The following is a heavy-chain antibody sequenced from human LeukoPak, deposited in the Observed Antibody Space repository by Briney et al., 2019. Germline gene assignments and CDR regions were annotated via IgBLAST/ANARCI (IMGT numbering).Heavy chain of an antibody. CDR3: AKKYSSTASSSYYFDY. D-gene: IGHD6-19*01. V-gene: IGHV3-23*01. CDR1: GFSFRDYP. J-gene: IGHJ4*02. Sequence: GGSLRLSCEAAGFSFRDYPMGWVGRASGKRLEWVSGISGSGGSTYYADSVKGRFTISRDNSKNTLYLQMNSLRAEDTAVYYCAKKYSSTASSSYYFDYWGQGTLVTVSS. CDR2: ISGSGGST.